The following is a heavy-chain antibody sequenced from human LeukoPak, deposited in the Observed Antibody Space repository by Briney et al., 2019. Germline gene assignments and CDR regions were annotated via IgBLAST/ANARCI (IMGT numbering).Heavy chain of an antibody. J-gene: IGHJ4*02. D-gene: IGHD3-10*01. CDR1: GFTFSSYG. Sequence: GGSLRLSCAASGFTFSSYGMSWVRQAPGKGLEWVAAISYDGTNKYYVDSVKGRFTISRDNSKNTLYLQMNRPGPEDTAVYYCAKDRFSYASGSTDYWGQGTLVTVSS. CDR2: ISYDGTNK. V-gene: IGHV3-30*18. CDR3: AKDRFSYASGSTDY.